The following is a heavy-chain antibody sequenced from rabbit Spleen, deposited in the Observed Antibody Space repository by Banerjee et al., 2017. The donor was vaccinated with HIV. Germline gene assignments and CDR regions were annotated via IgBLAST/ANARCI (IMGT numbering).Heavy chain of an antibody. J-gene: IGHJ6*01. Sequence: QEQLEESGGGLVKPGASLTLTCTASGFSFSSSYYMCWVRQAPGKGLEWIVCIDSGSSGFTYFASWAKGRFTISKTSSTTVTLQMTSLTAADTATYFCARDTGSSFSSYGMDLWGQGTLVTVS. D-gene: IGHD8-1*01. CDR1: GFSFSSSYY. CDR3: ARDTGSSFSSYGMDL. CDR2: IDSGSSGFT. V-gene: IGHV1S45*01.